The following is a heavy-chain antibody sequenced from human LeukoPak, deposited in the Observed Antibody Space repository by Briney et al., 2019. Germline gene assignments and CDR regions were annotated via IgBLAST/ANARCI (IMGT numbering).Heavy chain of an antibody. CDR1: GYTFTSCG. Sequence: ASVKVSCKASGYTFTSCGISWVRQAPGQGLEWMGWISAYNGNTNYAQKLQGRVTMTTDTSTSTAYMELRSLRSDDTAVYYCARDSSSWTNYYYYGMDVWGQGTTVTVSS. V-gene: IGHV1-18*01. J-gene: IGHJ6*02. D-gene: IGHD6-13*01. CDR2: ISAYNGNT. CDR3: ARDSSSWTNYYYYGMDV.